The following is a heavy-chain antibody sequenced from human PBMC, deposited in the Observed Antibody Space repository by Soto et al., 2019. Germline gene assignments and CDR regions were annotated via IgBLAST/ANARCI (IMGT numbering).Heavy chain of an antibody. Sequence: QVQLQESGPGLVKPSETLSLTCTVSGGSISSYYWSWIRQPPGKGLEWIGYIYYSGSTNYNPSLKSRVTISVDTSKNQFSLKLSSVTAADTAVYYCARGKYNWNDEPDAFAIWGQGTMVTVSS. CDR1: GGSISSYY. CDR3: ARGKYNWNDEPDAFAI. D-gene: IGHD1-1*01. V-gene: IGHV4-59*01. J-gene: IGHJ3*02. CDR2: IYYSGST.